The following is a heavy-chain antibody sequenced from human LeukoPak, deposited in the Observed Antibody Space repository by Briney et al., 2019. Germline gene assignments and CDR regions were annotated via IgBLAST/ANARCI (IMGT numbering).Heavy chain of an antibody. CDR2: IYPADSDT. Sequence: ESLKISCKVSGYSFTSYWIGWVRQMPGKGLEWMGIIYPADSDTRYSPSFQGQVTISADTSTRTAYRQWSSLKASDTAMYYCVRHPRIAVAGTQYYYFYMDVWGKGTTVTVSS. CDR1: GYSFTSYW. D-gene: IGHD6-19*01. CDR3: VRHPRIAVAGTQYYYFYMDV. J-gene: IGHJ6*03. V-gene: IGHV5-51*01.